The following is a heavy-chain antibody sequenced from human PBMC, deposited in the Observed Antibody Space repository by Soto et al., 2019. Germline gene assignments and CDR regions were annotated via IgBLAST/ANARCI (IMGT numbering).Heavy chain of an antibody. Sequence: ASVKVSCKASGYTFTSYAMHWVRQAPGQRLEWMGWINAGNGNTKYSQKFQGRVTITRDTSASTVYMELSSLRSEDTAVYYCASIAGLAVAGKGAFDIWGQGTMVTVSS. CDR1: GYTFTSYA. V-gene: IGHV1-3*01. J-gene: IGHJ3*02. D-gene: IGHD6-19*01. CDR2: INAGNGNT. CDR3: ASIAGLAVAGKGAFDI.